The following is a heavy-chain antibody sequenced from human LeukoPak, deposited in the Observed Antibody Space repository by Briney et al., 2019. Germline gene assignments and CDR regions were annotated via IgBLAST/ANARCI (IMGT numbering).Heavy chain of an antibody. CDR1: GYTFTGYY. D-gene: IGHD6-19*01. V-gene: IGHV1-2*02. CDR3: ARGPGSSGWYVLEYFQH. J-gene: IGHJ1*01. CDR2: INPNSGGT. Sequence: ASVKVSCKASGYTFTGYYMHWVRQAPGQGLEWMGWINPNSGGTNYAQKFRGRVTMTRDTSISTAYMELSRLRSDDTAVYYCARGPGSSGWYVLEYFQHWGQGTLVTVSS.